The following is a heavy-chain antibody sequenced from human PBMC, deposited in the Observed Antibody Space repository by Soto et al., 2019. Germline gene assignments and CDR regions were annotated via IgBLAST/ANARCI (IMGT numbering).Heavy chain of an antibody. CDR3: AREYSNSPEAFDL. J-gene: IGHJ4*02. D-gene: IGHD6-6*01. CDR1: GGSVNSDYYY. Sequence: SETLSLTCTLSGGSVNSDYYYWTWIRQPPGKGLEWIGYIYYSGRTNYNPSLKSRVTISVDASRNQFSLKLSSVTAADTAVFYRAREYSNSPEAFDLWGQGTLVTVSS. V-gene: IGHV4-61*01. CDR2: IYYSGRT.